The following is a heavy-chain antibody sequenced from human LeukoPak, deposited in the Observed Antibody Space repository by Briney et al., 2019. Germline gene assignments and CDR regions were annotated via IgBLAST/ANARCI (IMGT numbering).Heavy chain of an antibody. CDR1: GFTFSSYS. CDR2: ISSSSSSI. Sequence: GSLRLSCAASGFTFSSYSMNWVRQAPGKGLEWVSYISSSSSSIYYADSVKGRFTISRDNAKNSLYLQMNSLRDADTAVYYCARASGSYDLDYWGQGTLVTVSS. CDR3: ARASGSYDLDY. V-gene: IGHV3-48*02. D-gene: IGHD1-26*01. J-gene: IGHJ4*02.